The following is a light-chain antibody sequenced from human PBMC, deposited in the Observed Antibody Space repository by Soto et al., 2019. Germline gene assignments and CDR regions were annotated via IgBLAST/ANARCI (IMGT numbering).Light chain of an antibody. CDR3: QQRSNWPLT. J-gene: IGKJ4*01. CDR1: QSVSSY. Sequence: EIVLTQSPATLSLSPGERATLSCRASQSVSSYLAWYQQRPGQAPRLLMYAAFNRATGIPARFSGSGSGTDFTLTISSLEPEDFALYYCQQRSNWPLTFGGGTKVEI. CDR2: AAF. V-gene: IGKV3-11*01.